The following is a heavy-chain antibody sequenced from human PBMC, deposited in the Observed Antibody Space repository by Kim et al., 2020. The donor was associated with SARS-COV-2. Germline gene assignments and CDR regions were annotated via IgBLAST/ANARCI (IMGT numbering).Heavy chain of an antibody. CDR1: GFTFSTYG. CDR2: IWYDGSNK. D-gene: IGHD4-17*01. Sequence: GGSLRLSCAASGFTFSTYGMLWVRQAPGKGLEWVAFIWYDGSNKYYADSVKGRFTISRDNSKNTLYLQMNSLRAEDTAVYYCARNDYGDFYFDYWGQGILVTVSS. V-gene: IGHV3-33*01. CDR3: ARNDYGDFYFDY. J-gene: IGHJ4*02.